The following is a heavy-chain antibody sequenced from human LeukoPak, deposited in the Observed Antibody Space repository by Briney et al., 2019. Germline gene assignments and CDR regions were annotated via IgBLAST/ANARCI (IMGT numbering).Heavy chain of an antibody. Sequence: PSETLSLTCTVSGGSFSSGSYYWSWIRQPPGKGLEWIGYIYYSGSTNYNPSLKSRVTISVDTSKNQFSLKLSSVTAADTAVYYCARGGKWVGATDYWGQGTLVTVSS. D-gene: IGHD1-26*01. CDR1: GGSFSSGSYY. CDR3: ARGGKWVGATDY. J-gene: IGHJ4*02. V-gene: IGHV4-61*01. CDR2: IYYSGST.